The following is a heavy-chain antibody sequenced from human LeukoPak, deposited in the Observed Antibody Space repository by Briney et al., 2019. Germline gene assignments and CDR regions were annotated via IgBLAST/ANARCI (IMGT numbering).Heavy chain of an antibody. CDR2: ISGSGAST. CDR1: GFTFSNYA. D-gene: IGHD1-26*01. J-gene: IGHJ3*02. CDR3: ATSYRLPFSASDI. Sequence: GGSLRLSCAASGFTFSNYAMSWVRQAPGKGLEWVSAISGSGASTYSADSVKGRFTISRDNSKNTLYLQLNSLRAEDTAVYYCATSYRLPFSASDIWGQGTLVTVSS. V-gene: IGHV3-23*01.